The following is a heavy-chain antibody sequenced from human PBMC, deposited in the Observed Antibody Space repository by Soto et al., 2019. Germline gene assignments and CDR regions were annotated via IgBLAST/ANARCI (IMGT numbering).Heavy chain of an antibody. Sequence: AASVKVSYESSGCTFISHYIHWVRQAPGQGLECMGIINPSCGSTTYAQKFQGRVTMTRDTSTSTVYMELSSPRSEDTTVYYCARGGSGSTSSPEAFDIWGQGTVVTVSS. CDR1: GCTFISHY. CDR2: INPSCGST. V-gene: IGHV1-46*01. D-gene: IGHD2-2*01. J-gene: IGHJ3*02. CDR3: ARGGSGSTSSPEAFDI.